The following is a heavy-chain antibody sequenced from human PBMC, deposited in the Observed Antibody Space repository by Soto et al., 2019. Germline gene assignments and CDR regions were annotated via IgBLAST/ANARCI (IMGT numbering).Heavy chain of an antibody. CDR2: IIHLFGTT. CDR1: GDTFKNCV. Sequence: QVQVVQSGVEVRSPGSSVKVSCKASGDTFKNCVISWGRQAPGQGLEWMGGIIHLFGTTDFAQRFQGRLTITTDDSTTTAYMELCRLRSEDTATYYWAAELGFGKFSVVWGQRTAVIVSS. J-gene: IGHJ6*02. V-gene: IGHV1-69*01. CDR3: AAELGFGKFSVV. D-gene: IGHD7-27*01.